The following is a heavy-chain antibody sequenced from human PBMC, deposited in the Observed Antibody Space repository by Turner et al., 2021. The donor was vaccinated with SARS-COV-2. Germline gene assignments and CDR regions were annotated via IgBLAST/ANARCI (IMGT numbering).Heavy chain of an antibody. CDR2: INGEGSST. V-gene: IGHV3-74*01. J-gene: IGHJ6*02. CDR3: AKRENGLGV. CDR1: GFSVSNYW. Sequence: EVQLVESRGGLVQPGWSLRLSCAAPGFSVSNYWMHWVRQAPGKGLVWVSLINGEGSSTTYADSVKCRFTISRDNANNALYLQMNSLRAEDTAVYYCAKRENGLGVWGQGTTVTVSS.